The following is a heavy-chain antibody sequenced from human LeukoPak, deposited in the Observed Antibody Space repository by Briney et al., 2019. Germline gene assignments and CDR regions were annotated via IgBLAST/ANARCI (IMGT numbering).Heavy chain of an antibody. CDR2: INPNSGGT. CDR3: ARGEDIVVVTQELDY. D-gene: IGHD2-21*02. V-gene: IGHV1-2*02. Sequence: ASVKVSCKASGYTFTGYYMHWVRQAPGQGLEWMGWINPNSGGTNYAQKFQGRVTMTRDTSISTAYMELSRLRSDDTVVYYCARGEDIVVVTQELDYWGQGTLVTVSS. J-gene: IGHJ4*02. CDR1: GYTFTGYY.